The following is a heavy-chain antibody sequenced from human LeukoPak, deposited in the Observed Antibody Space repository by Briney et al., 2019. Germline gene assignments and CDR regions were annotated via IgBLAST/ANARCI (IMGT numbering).Heavy chain of an antibody. Sequence: SLRLSCEVSGFTFTDYWMNWVRQAPGKGPEWVASIRQDGSEKTYVDSVKGRFTISRDNTKNSLSLQLNGLRAEDTAVYYCARDGTAAGLYFDLWGQGTLVTVSS. CDR3: ARDGTAAGLYFDL. J-gene: IGHJ4*01. CDR2: IRQDGSEK. CDR1: GFTFTDYW. D-gene: IGHD6-13*01. V-gene: IGHV3-7*01.